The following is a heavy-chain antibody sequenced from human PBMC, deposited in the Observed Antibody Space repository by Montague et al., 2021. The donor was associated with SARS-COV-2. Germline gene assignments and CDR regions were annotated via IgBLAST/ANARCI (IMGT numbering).Heavy chain of an antibody. CDR2: IYSTGSS. Sequence: SETLSLTCTVSGGSIISYYWSWIRQYPGKRLEWIGYIYSTGSSDYNPSLESRVTMSIDMSKNQFSLNLTSVTAADTAVYYCARRGGWPYFDFRSQGTLVTVSS. CDR1: GGSIISYY. V-gene: IGHV4-59*08. J-gene: IGHJ4*02. CDR3: ARRGGWPYFDF. D-gene: IGHD6-19*01.